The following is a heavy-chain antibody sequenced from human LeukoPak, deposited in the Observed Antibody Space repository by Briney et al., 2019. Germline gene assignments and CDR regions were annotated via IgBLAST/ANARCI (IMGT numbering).Heavy chain of an antibody. Sequence: GASVKVSCKASGYIFTGYYVHWVRQAPGQGLEWMGWINPNSGGTNYAQKFQGRVTMTRDTSITTAYMELSRLRSDDTAVYYCARVRVIVAATRDAFDIWGQGTMVTVSS. CDR1: GYIFTGYY. CDR2: INPNSGGT. CDR3: ARVRVIVAATRDAFDI. D-gene: IGHD1-26*01. V-gene: IGHV1-2*02. J-gene: IGHJ3*02.